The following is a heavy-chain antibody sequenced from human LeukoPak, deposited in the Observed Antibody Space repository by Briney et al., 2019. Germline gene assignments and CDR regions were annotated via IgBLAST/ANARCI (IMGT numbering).Heavy chain of an antibody. Sequence: GASVKVSCKASGYTFTSYDINWVRQATGQGLEWMGWMNPSSGNTGYAQKFQGRVTMTRNTSISTAYMELSSLRSEDTAVYYCARVPKYSSSWTAEYFQHWGQGTLVTVSS. CDR3: ARVPKYSSSWTAEYFQH. CDR2: MNPSSGNT. V-gene: IGHV1-8*01. D-gene: IGHD6-13*01. J-gene: IGHJ1*01. CDR1: GYTFTSYD.